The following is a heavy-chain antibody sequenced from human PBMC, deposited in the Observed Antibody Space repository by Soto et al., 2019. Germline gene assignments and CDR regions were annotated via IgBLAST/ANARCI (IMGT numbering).Heavy chain of an antibody. J-gene: IGHJ4*02. CDR3: ATFLGTVTTFDR. Sequence: EVPLVESGGGLVQAGGSLRLSCAASGFTFSSHWMSWVRQAPGKGLEWVASIKEDGSTIHYLDSVKGRFTISRDNAMSSLYLQMNSLRAEDAAVYYCATFLGTVTTFDRWGPGTLVTVSA. V-gene: IGHV3-7*01. CDR2: IKEDGSTI. CDR1: GFTFSSHW. D-gene: IGHD1-1*01.